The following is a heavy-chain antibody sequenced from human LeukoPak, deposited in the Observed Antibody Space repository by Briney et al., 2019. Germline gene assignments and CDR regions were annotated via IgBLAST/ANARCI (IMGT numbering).Heavy chain of an antibody. J-gene: IGHJ4*02. D-gene: IGHD5-18*01. CDR3: ASSAWYSYGLFDY. CDR1: GGSISSSSYY. V-gene: IGHV4-39*01. CDR2: IYYSGST. Sequence: SETLSLTCTVSGGSISSSSYYWGWIRQPPGKGLEWIGSIYYSGSTYYNPSLKSRVTISVDTSKNQFSLKLSSVTAADTAVYYCASSAWYSYGLFDYWGQGTLVTVSS.